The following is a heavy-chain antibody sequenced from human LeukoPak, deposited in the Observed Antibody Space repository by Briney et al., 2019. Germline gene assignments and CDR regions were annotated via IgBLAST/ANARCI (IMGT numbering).Heavy chain of an antibody. Sequence: PGGSLRLSCATSGFTFSSNWMSWVRHVPGRGLDWVANIKPDGSAQYYAASVKGRFTVSRDNAKNSVYLQMNSLGVEDTAVYYCAKEGRSLQTYWGQGTLVTVSS. D-gene: IGHD5-24*01. CDR2: IKPDGSAQ. J-gene: IGHJ4*02. CDR1: GFTFSSNW. V-gene: IGHV3-7*01. CDR3: AKEGRSLQTY.